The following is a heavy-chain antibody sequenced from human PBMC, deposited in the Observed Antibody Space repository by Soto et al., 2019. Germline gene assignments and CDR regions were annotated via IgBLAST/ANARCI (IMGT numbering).Heavy chain of an antibody. V-gene: IGHV4-30-4*01. J-gene: IGHJ4*02. CDR1: GGSIRSGDSY. D-gene: IGHD3-22*01. Sequence: PSETLSLTCTVSGGSIRSGDSYWSWIRQPAGKGLEWIGYIYYSGSTYYNPSLKSRVTISLDTSKNQCSLNLSSVTAADTAVYYCARTHYSDRSGTDYWGQGTLVTVSS. CDR3: ARTHYSDRSGTDY. CDR2: IYYSGST.